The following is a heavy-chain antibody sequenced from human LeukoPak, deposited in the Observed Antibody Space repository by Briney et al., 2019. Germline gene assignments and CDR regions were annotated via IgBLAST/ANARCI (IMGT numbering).Heavy chain of an antibody. CDR3: AKDDAWLQYGN. CDR1: GFTFSSHG. Sequence: PGGSLRLSCAASGFTFSSHGMNWVRQPPGQGLEWVSGISPNGVITYYANSVKGRFTISRDNSKGTVYLQMNSLRPEDTAVYYCAKDDAWLQYGNWGRGTLVTVSS. D-gene: IGHD5-24*01. CDR2: ISPNGVIT. V-gene: IGHV3-23*01. J-gene: IGHJ4*02.